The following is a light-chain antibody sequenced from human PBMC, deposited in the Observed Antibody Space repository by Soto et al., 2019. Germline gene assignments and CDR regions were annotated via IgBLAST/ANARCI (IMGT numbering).Light chain of an antibody. Sequence: QSVLTQPASVSGSPGQSITISCIGTNSDVGAYNYVSWYQHHPDKAPKLMINDVSNRPSGVSIRFSGYKYGNAAFLTISELKADDEADYYCSSYTRSNSDVFGTGTKLTVL. V-gene: IGLV2-14*03. CDR2: DVS. J-gene: IGLJ1*01. CDR3: SSYTRSNSDV. CDR1: NSDVGAYNY.